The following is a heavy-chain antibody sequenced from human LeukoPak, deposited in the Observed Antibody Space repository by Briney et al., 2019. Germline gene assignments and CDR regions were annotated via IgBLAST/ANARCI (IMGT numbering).Heavy chain of an antibody. CDR1: GFTFRSYS. D-gene: IGHD6-19*01. Sequence: GGSLRLSCAASGFTFRSYSMNWVRQAPGKGPEWVSSIGSSSNYIYYADSVKGRFTVSRDNAKNSLYLQMNSLRAEDTAVYYCARDRLGITDDWWGQGTLVTVSS. V-gene: IGHV3-21*01. J-gene: IGHJ4*02. CDR3: ARDRLGITDDW. CDR2: IGSSSNYI.